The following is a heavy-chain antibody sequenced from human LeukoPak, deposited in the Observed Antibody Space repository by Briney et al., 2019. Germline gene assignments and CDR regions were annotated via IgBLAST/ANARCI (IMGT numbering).Heavy chain of an antibody. D-gene: IGHD3-10*01. J-gene: IGHJ4*02. CDR1: GFTFRSYN. CDR3: ARVRPYGSRSSGFDY. V-gene: IGHV3-21*01. Sequence: GGSLRLSCAASGFTFRSYNMNWVRQAPGKGLEWVSSISSSSFIYYTDSVKGRFTISRDNAKNSLYLQMNSLRAEDTAVYFCARVRPYGSRSSGFDYWGQGTLVTVSS. CDR2: ISSSSFI.